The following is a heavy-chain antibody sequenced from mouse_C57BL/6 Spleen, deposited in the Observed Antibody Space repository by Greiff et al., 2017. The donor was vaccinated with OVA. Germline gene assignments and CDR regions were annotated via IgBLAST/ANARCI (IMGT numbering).Heavy chain of an antibody. J-gene: IGHJ4*01. Sequence: QVTLKECGPGILQSSQTLSLTCSFSGFSLSTSGMGVSWIRQPSGKGLEWLAHIYWDDDKRYNPSLKSRLTISKDTSRNQVFLKITSVDTADTATYYCARRNGYLYAMDYWGQGTSVTVSS. CDR1: GFSLSTSGMG. CDR2: IYWDDDK. V-gene: IGHV8-12*01. CDR3: ARRNGYLYAMDY. D-gene: IGHD2-2*01.